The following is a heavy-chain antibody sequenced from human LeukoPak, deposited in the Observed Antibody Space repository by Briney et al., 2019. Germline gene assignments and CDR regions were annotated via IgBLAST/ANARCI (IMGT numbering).Heavy chain of an antibody. CDR1: GFTFSSYA. CDR3: AKRGVVIRVILVGFHKEAYYFDS. D-gene: IGHD3-22*01. V-gene: IGHV3-23*01. Sequence: GGSLRLSCAASGFTFSSYAMSWVREAPARGLEWVAGISGSGGSTNYADAVKGRFTISRDNAKNTLFLQMNSLRAEDTAVYFCAKRGVVIRVILVGFHKEAYYFDSWGQGALVTVSS. CDR2: ISGSGGST. J-gene: IGHJ4*02.